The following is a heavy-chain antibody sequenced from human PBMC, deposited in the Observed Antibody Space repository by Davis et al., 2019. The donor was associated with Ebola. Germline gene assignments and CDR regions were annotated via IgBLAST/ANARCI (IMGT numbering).Heavy chain of an antibody. CDR3: SRFGEGAY. J-gene: IGHJ4*02. CDR2: IYYTGNA. CDR1: GVSISRHY. V-gene: IGHV4-59*11. Sequence: PSETLSLTCTVSGVSISRHYWSWIRQPPGKRLEWIGSIYYTGNAYYNSSLASRATISADTSKNQFSLNLSSVTAADTAVYFCSRFGEGAYWGQGTLVTVSS. D-gene: IGHD2-21*01.